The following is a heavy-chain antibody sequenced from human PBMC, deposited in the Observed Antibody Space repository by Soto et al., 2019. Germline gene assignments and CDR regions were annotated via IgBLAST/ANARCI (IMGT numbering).Heavy chain of an antibody. J-gene: IGHJ4*02. V-gene: IGHV3-49*03. CDR1: GFTFGDYA. D-gene: IGHD3-10*01. CDR3: TSGDDGVNYGSGSSN. CDR2: IRSKAYGGTT. Sequence: GGSLRLSCTASGFTFGDYAMSWFRQAPGKGLEWVGFIRSKAYGGTTEYAASVKGRFTISRDDSKSIAYLQMNSLKTEDTAVYYCTSGDDGVNYGSGSSNWGQGTLVTVSS.